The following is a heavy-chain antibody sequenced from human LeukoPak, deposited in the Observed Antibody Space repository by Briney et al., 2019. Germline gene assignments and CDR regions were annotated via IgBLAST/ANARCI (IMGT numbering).Heavy chain of an antibody. CDR1: GGTFSSYA. J-gene: IGHJ6*03. CDR3: ARYCSSTSCYGADYMDV. CDR2: IIPIFGTA. Sequence: SVKVSCKASGGTFSSYAISWVRQAPGQGLEWMGGIIPIFGTANYAQKFQGRVAITADESTSTAYMELSSLRSEDTAVYYCARYCSSTSCYGADYMDVWGKGTTVTVSS. V-gene: IGHV1-69*01. D-gene: IGHD2-2*01.